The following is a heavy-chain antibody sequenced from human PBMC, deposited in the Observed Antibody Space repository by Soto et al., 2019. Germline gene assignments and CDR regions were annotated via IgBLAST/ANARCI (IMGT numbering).Heavy chain of an antibody. D-gene: IGHD6-6*01. CDR3: ARDRSSSSSGHFQH. J-gene: IGHJ1*01. V-gene: IGHV3-64*01. CDR1: GFTFSSYA. CDR2: ISSNGGST. Sequence: ESGGGLVQPGGSLRLSCAASGFTFSSYAMHWVRQAPGKGLEYVSAISSNGGSTYYANSVKGRFTISRDNSKNTLYLQMGSLRAEDMAVYYCARDRSSSSSGHFQHWGQGTLVTVSS.